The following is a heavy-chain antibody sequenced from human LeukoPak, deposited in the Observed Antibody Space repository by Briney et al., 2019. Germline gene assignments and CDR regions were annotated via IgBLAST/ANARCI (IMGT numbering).Heavy chain of an antibody. CDR2: IYYSGST. CDR3: AGYGEYPHYYFDY. D-gene: IGHD4-17*01. CDR1: GGSISSSSYY. J-gene: IGHJ4*02. Sequence: SGTLSLTCTVSGGSISSSSYYWGWIRQPPGKGLEWIGSIYYSGSTYYNPSLKSRVTISVDTSKNQFSLKLSSVTAADTAVYYCAGYGEYPHYYFDYWGQGTLVTVSS. V-gene: IGHV4-39*01.